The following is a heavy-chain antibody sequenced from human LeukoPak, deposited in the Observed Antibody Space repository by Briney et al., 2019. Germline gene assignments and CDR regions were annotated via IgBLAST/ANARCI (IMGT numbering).Heavy chain of an antibody. CDR3: ASSTWLVIDY. Sequence: PSETLSLTCAVYGGSFSGYYWSWIRQPPGKGLEWIGEINHSGSTNYNPSLKSRATISVDTSKNQFSLKLSSATAAGTAVYYCASSTWLVIDYWGQGTLVTVSS. CDR2: INHSGST. CDR1: GGSFSGYY. V-gene: IGHV4-34*01. D-gene: IGHD3-9*01. J-gene: IGHJ4*02.